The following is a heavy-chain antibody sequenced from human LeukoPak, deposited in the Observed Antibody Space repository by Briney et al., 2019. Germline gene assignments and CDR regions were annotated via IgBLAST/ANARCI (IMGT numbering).Heavy chain of an antibody. D-gene: IGHD3-22*01. CDR1: GYTFTSYG. J-gene: IGHJ6*02. V-gene: IGHV1-18*01. CDR3: ARGYYYDSSGYRDYYYYGMDV. CDR2: ISAYNGNT. Sequence: ASVKVSSKASGYTFTSYGISWVRQAPGQGLEWMGWISAYNGNTNYAQKLQGRVTMTTDTSTSTAYMELRSLRSDDTAVYYCARGYYYDSSGYRDYYYYGMDVWGQGTTVTVSS.